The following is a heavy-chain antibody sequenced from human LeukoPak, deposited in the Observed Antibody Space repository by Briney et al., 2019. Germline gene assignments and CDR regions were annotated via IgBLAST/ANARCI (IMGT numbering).Heavy chain of an antibody. CDR3: ARDYAVAGFFDY. CDR2: ISGSGGST. J-gene: IGHJ4*02. V-gene: IGHV3-23*01. Sequence: PGGSLRLSCAASGLTFSSYAMSWVRPAPGKGLEWVSAISGSGGSTYYADSVKGRFTISRDNSKNTLYLQMNSLRAEDTAVYYCARDYAVAGFFDYWGQGTLVTVSS. CDR1: GLTFSSYA. D-gene: IGHD6-19*01.